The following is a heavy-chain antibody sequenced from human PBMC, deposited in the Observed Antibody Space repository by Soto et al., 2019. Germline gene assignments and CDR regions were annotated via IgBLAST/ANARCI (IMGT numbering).Heavy chain of an antibody. D-gene: IGHD2-2*01. CDR2: ISSSSSYI. Sequence: EVQLVESGGGLVKPGGSLRLSCAASGFTFSSYSMNWVRQAPRKGLEWVSSISSSSSYIYYADSVKGRFTISRDNAKNSLYLQMNSLRAEDTAVYYCARDEDIVVVPAAMHAPNVDYWGQGTLVTVSS. CDR3: ARDEDIVVVPAAMHAPNVDY. CDR1: GFTFSSYS. V-gene: IGHV3-21*01. J-gene: IGHJ4*02.